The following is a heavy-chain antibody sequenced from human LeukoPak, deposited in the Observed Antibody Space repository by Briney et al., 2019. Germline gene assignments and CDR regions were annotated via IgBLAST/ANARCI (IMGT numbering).Heavy chain of an antibody. CDR3: AKGSRVVAAIEIGYYFDY. V-gene: IGHV3-23*01. Sequence: GGSLRLSCAASGFTFSSYAMSWVRQAPGKGLEWVSAISGSGGSTYYADSVKGRFTISRDNSKNTLYLQMNSLRAEDTAVYYCAKGSRVVAAIEIGYYFDYWGQGTLVTVSS. CDR1: GFTFSSYA. D-gene: IGHD2-15*01. CDR2: ISGSGGST. J-gene: IGHJ4*02.